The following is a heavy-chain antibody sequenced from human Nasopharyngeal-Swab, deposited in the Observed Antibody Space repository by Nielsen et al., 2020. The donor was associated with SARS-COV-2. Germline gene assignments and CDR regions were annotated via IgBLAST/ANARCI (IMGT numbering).Heavy chain of an antibody. D-gene: IGHD6-13*01. CDR1: GGTFSSYA. Sequence: SVKVSCKASGGTFSSYAISWVRQAPGQGLEWMGGIIPIFGTANYAQKFQGRVTITADESTSTAYMELSSLRSEDTAVYYCARGAKAAADYFDYWGQGTLVTVSS. J-gene: IGHJ4*02. V-gene: IGHV1-69*13. CDR2: IIPIFGTA. CDR3: ARGAKAAADYFDY.